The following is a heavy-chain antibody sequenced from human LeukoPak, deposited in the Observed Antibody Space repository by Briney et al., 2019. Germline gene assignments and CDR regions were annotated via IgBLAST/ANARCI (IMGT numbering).Heavy chain of an antibody. V-gene: IGHV3-30*04. CDR2: ISYDGSNK. CDR3: ARVQSPIAVAGKVSYYGMDV. CDR1: GFTFSSYA. J-gene: IGHJ6*02. Sequence: PGGSLRLSCAASGFTFSSYAMHWVRQAPGKGLEWVAVISYDGSNKYYADSVKGRFTISRDNSENTLYLQMNSLRAEDTAVYYCARVQSPIAVAGKVSYYGMDVWGQGTTVTVSS. D-gene: IGHD6-19*01.